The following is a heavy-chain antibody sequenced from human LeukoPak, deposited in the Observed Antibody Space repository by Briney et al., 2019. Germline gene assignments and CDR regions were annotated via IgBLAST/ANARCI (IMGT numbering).Heavy chain of an antibody. D-gene: IGHD3-10*01. CDR2: INYSGST. Sequence: SETLSLTCAVYGGSFSGYYWSWIRQPPGKGLEWIGEINYSGSTNYNPSLKSRVTISVGTSKNQFSLKLSSVTAADTAVYYCAGNAWYYYGSGSYYTVNWFDPWGQGTLVTVSS. V-gene: IGHV4-34*01. CDR1: GGSFSGYY. CDR3: AGNAWYYYGSGSYYTVNWFDP. J-gene: IGHJ5*02.